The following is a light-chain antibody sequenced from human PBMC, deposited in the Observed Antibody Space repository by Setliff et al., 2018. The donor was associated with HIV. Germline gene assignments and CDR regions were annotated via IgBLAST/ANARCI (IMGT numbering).Light chain of an antibody. CDR3: QHYGSSPPFT. CDR1: QSVSSSY. V-gene: IGKV3D-20*01. Sequence: EIVLTQSPGTLSLSPGERATLSCRASQSVSSSYLAWYQQKPGLAPRLLIYDASSRAAGISDRFSGSGSGTDFTLTISRLEPEDFAVYYCQHYGSSPPFTFGPGTKVDIK. CDR2: DAS. J-gene: IGKJ3*01.